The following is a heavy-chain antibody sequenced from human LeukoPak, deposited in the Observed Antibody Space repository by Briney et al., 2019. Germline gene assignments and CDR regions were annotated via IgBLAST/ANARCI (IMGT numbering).Heavy chain of an antibody. Sequence: GGSLRLSCAASGFSFSSYAMHWVRQAPGKGLEWVAVISYDGSNEYYPDSVKGQFTISRDNSKNTLYLQMNSLRAEDTAVYYCARDSSGSYNWFDPWGQGTLVTVSS. D-gene: IGHD6-19*01. V-gene: IGHV3-30*04. CDR3: ARDSSGSYNWFDP. J-gene: IGHJ5*02. CDR1: GFSFSSYA. CDR2: ISYDGSNE.